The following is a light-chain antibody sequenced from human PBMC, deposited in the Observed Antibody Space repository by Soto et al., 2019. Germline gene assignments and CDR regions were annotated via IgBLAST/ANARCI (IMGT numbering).Light chain of an antibody. V-gene: IGKV3-20*01. J-gene: IGKJ2*01. CDR3: QQYDRPPYT. CDR1: QSVSSNY. CDR2: GAS. Sequence: EIVLTQSPGTLSLSPGERVTLSCRASQSVSSNYLAWYQQTPGQAPRLLMYGASTRAPGFPERFSGSGSGTDFTLTISRLEPEDFAFYYCQQYDRPPYTFGQGTKLEIK.